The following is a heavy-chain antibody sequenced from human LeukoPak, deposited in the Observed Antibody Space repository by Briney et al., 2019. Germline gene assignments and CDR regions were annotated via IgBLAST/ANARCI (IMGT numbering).Heavy chain of an antibody. V-gene: IGHV3-30*18. CDR2: ISYDGSNK. CDR3: AKIPHAWIQLWSTDDRYFNY. D-gene: IGHD5-18*01. Sequence: GGSLRLSCAASGFTFSSYGMHWVRQAPGKGLEWVAVISYDGSNKYYADSVKGRFTISRENSKNTLYLQMNSLRAEDTAVYYCAKIPHAWIQLWSTDDRYFNYWGQGTLVTVSS. J-gene: IGHJ4*02. CDR1: GFTFSSYG.